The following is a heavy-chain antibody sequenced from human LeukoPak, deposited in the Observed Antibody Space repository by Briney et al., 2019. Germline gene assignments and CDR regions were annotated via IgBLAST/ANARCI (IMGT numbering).Heavy chain of an antibody. CDR2: IYYSGST. CDR1: GGSISSYY. J-gene: IGHJ6*03. V-gene: IGHV4-59*01. Sequence: SETLSLTCTVSGGSISSYYWSWIRQPPGKGLEWIGYIYYSGSTNYNPSLKSRVTISVDTSKNQFSLKLSSVTAADTAVYYCARVRVVPAAITSYYYYMDVWGKGTTVTISS. CDR3: ARVRVVPAAITSYYYYMDV. D-gene: IGHD2-2*01.